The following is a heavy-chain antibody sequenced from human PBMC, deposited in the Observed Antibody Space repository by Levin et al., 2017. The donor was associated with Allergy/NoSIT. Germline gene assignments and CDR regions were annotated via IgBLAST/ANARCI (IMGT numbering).Heavy chain of an antibody. CDR1: GFTFSSYA. CDR3: ARDYVGYMDV. J-gene: IGHJ6*03. D-gene: IGHD1-26*01. V-gene: IGHV3-30-3*01. Sequence: GGSLRLSCAASGFTFSSYAMHWVRQAPGKGLEWVAVISYDGSNKYYADSVKGRFTISRDNSKNTLYLQMNSLRAEDTAVYYCARDYVGYMDVWGKGTTVTVSS. CDR2: ISYDGSNK.